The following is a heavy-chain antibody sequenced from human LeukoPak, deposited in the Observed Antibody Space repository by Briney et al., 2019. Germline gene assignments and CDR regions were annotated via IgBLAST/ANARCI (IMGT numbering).Heavy chain of an antibody. V-gene: IGHV3-21*01. D-gene: IGHD1-26*01. Sequence: GGSLRLSCAASGFTFSSYSMNWVRQAPGKGLEWVSSISSSSSYIYYADSVKGRFTISRDNAKNSLYLQMNSLRAEDTAVYYCARVSEATGGFDYWGQGTLVTVSS. CDR1: GFTFSSYS. CDR3: ARVSEATGGFDY. CDR2: ISSSSSYI. J-gene: IGHJ4*02.